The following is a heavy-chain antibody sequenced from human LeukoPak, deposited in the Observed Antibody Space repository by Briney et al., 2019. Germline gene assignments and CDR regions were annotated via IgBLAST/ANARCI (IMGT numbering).Heavy chain of an antibody. CDR2: IHPDGNEK. CDR1: GFTSSTYW. D-gene: IGHD2-21*02. V-gene: IGHV3-7*04. CDR3: ARGDDFSGDY. Sequence: PGGSLRLSCAASGFTSSTYWMGWVRQAPGKGLEWVANIHPDGNEKYHVDSVKGRFTISRDNAKNSLYLQMNSLRVEDTAVYYCARGDDFSGDYWGQGTLVTVSS. J-gene: IGHJ4*02.